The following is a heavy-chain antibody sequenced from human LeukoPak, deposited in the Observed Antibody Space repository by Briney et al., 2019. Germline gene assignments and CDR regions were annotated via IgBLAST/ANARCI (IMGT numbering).Heavy chain of an antibody. Sequence: GGSLRLSCAASGFAVSSNYMSWVRQAPGKGLEWVAVIYDGGHTDYADSVKGRFTISRDSSKNTLYLQMNSLRPEDTAEYYCARARCDTCGYGSWGQGTLVTVSS. D-gene: IGHD3-22*01. CDR1: GFAVSSNY. J-gene: IGHJ5*02. CDR3: ARARCDTCGYGS. V-gene: IGHV3-66*02. CDR2: IYDGGHT.